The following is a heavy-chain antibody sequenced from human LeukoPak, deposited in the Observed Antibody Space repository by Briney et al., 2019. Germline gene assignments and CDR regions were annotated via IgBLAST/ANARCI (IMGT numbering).Heavy chain of an antibody. V-gene: IGHV3-23*01. D-gene: IGHD1-26*01. CDR2: ISGSGGST. CDR3: AKSGVSGSYFRDYFDY. Sequence: GGSLRLSCAASGFTFSSYAMSWVRQAPGKGLEWVSAISGSGGSTYYADSVKGRFTISRDNSKNTLYLQMNSLRAEDTAVYYCAKSGVSGSYFRDYFDYWGQGTLVTVSS. J-gene: IGHJ4*02. CDR1: GFTFSSYA.